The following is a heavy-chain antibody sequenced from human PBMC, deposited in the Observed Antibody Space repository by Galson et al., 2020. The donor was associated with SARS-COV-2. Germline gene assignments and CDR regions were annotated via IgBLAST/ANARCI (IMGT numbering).Heavy chain of an antibody. CDR1: GGSISSGGYS. V-gene: IGHV4-30-2*01. D-gene: IGHD6-13*01. CDR2: IYHSGST. Sequence: SETLSLTCAVSGGSISSGGYSWSWIRQPPGKGLEWIGYIYHSGSTYYNPSLKSRVTISVDRSKNQFSLKLSSVTAADTAVYYCARGRESGNHPFDYWGQGTLVTVSS. J-gene: IGHJ4*02. CDR3: ARGRESGNHPFDY.